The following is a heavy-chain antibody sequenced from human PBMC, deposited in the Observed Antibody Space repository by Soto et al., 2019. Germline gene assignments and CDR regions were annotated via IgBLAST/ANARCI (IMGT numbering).Heavy chain of an antibody. D-gene: IGHD5-18*01. CDR2: IDPSDSYT. CDR3: ARHGQGIQLWLTSHGMDV. V-gene: IGHV5-10-1*01. CDR1: GYSFTSYW. Sequence: GESLKISCKGSGYSFTSYWISWVRQMPGKGLEWMGRIDPSDSYTNYSPSFQGHVTISADKSISTAYLQWSSLKASDTAMYYCARHGQGIQLWLTSHGMDVWGQGTTVTVSS. J-gene: IGHJ6*02.